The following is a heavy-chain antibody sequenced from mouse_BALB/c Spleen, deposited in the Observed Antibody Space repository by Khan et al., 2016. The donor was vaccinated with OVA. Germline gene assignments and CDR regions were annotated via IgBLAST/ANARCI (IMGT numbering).Heavy chain of an antibody. D-gene: IGHD2-3*01. Sequence: EVKLEESGGGLVQPGGSMKLSCAASGFTFSDAWMDWVRQSPEKGLEWVAEIRNKADNHATYYAESVKGRFTFSRDDSKSSVYLQMNSLRAEDTGSYYCTTALDGYYPYYYAMDYWGQGTSVTVSS. CDR2: IRNKADNHAT. V-gene: IGHV6-6*01. CDR3: TTALDGYYPYYYAMDY. J-gene: IGHJ4*01. CDR1: GFTFSDAW.